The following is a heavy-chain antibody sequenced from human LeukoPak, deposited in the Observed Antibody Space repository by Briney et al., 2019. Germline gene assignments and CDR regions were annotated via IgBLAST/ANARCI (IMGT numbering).Heavy chain of an antibody. V-gene: IGHV1-2*02. J-gene: IGHJ5*02. CDR3: ARGGTWEISLAWFDP. D-gene: IGHD3-16*02. CDR1: GYPFTDYY. CDR2: INPSSGDT. Sequence: ASVKVSCKASGYPFTDYYMHWVRQAPGQGLEWMGWINPSSGDTHYAQNFEGRVTLTRDTSINTVSMELSRLRSDDTAVYYCARGGTWEISLAWFDPWGQGTLVTVSS.